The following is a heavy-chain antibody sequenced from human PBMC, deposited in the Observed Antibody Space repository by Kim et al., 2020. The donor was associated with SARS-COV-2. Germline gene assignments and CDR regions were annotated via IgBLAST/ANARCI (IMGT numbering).Heavy chain of an antibody. CDR2: ISFGATT. J-gene: IGHJ4*02. V-gene: IGHV4-39*07. CDR1: GVSVITNHFY. CDR3: VRRRYDYLSASSDDFDY. D-gene: IGHD3-3*01. Sequence: SETLSLTCNVSGVSVITNHFYWAWIRQPPGQGLVWIATISFGATTFYNSALKTRVSMSVDSTTNEVFLTLTSVTVADTAVYYCVRRRYDYLSASSDDFDYWGQGSLVTLS.